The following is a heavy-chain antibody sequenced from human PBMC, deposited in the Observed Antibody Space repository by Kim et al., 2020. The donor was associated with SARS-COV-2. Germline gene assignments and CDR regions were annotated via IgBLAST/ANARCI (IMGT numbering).Heavy chain of an antibody. V-gene: IGHV1-69*01. D-gene: IGHD3-22*01. Sequence: FQGRVTITADESTSTAYMELSSLRSEDTAVYYCARDYYDSSGRVELADPWGQGTLVTVSS. CDR3: ARDYYDSSGRVELADP. J-gene: IGHJ5*02.